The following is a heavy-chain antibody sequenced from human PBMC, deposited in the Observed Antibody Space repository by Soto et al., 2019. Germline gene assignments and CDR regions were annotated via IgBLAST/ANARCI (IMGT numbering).Heavy chain of an antibody. CDR3: ARGGAARAYYYSGMDV. CDR2: INSNGRSI. J-gene: IGHJ6*02. D-gene: IGHD6-6*01. V-gene: IGHV3-74*01. Sequence: EVQLVESGGGLVQPGGSLRLSCAASGFTLTNYWMHWVRQAPGKGLVWVSRINSNGRSITYADSVKGRFTISRDNATNTLYMKMNSLRAEDTAVYYCARGGAARAYYYSGMDVWGQGTTVTVSS. CDR1: GFTLTNYW.